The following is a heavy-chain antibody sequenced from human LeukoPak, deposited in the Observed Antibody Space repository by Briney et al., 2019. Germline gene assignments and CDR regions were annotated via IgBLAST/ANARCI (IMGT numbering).Heavy chain of an antibody. D-gene: IGHD3-22*01. J-gene: IGHJ4*02. V-gene: IGHV4-59*11. Sequence: SETLSLTCTVSGGSISSHYWSWIWQPPGKGLEWIGYIYYSGSTNYNPSLKSRVTISVDTSRNQFSLKLSSVTAADTAVYYCARGAPPPYYYDSSDVFDYWGQGTLVTVSS. CDR3: ARGAPPPYYYDSSDVFDY. CDR2: IYYSGST. CDR1: GGSISSHY.